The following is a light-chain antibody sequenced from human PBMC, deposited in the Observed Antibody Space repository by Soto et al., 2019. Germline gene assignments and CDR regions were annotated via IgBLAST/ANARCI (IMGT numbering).Light chain of an antibody. J-gene: IGLJ1*01. V-gene: IGLV2-14*01. Sequence: QSALTQPASVSGSPGQSITISCTGTSSDVGGYNYVSWYQQHPGKAPKLIIYDVSNRPSGVSNRFSGSKSANTASLTISGLQAEDEADYYCSSYTTTSTYVFGNGTKVTV. CDR3: SSYTTTSTYV. CDR2: DVS. CDR1: SSDVGGYNY.